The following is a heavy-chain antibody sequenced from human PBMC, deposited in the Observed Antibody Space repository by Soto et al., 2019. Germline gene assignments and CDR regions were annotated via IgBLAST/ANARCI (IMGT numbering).Heavy chain of an antibody. CDR1: GYSFTSYW. CDR2: IYPGDSDT. Sequence: PGESLKISCKGSGYSFTSYWIGWVRQMPGKGLEWMGIIYPGDSDTRYSPSFQGQVTISADKSISTAYLQWSSLKASDTAVYYCARDSSGWYDFYYYYGMDVWGQGTTVTAP. V-gene: IGHV5-51*01. D-gene: IGHD6-19*01. CDR3: ARDSSGWYDFYYYYGMDV. J-gene: IGHJ6*02.